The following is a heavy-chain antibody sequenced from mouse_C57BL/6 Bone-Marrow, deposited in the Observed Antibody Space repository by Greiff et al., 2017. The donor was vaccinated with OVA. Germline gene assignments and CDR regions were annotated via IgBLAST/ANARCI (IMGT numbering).Heavy chain of an antibody. CDR3: ARDYYGSSFDY. V-gene: IGHV7-3*01. Sequence: EVQGVESGGGLVQPGGSLSLSCAASGFTFTDYYMSWVRQPPGKAPEWLGFIRNKANGYTTEYSASVKGRFTISRDNSQSILYLQMNALRAEDSATYYCARDYYGSSFDYWGQGTTLTVSS. J-gene: IGHJ2*01. CDR2: IRNKANGYTT. CDR1: GFTFTDYY. D-gene: IGHD1-1*01.